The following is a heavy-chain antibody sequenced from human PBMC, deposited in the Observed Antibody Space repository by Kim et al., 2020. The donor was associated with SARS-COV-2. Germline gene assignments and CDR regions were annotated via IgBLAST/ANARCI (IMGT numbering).Heavy chain of an antibody. J-gene: IGHJ6*02. CDR1: GYSFTSYW. Sequence: GESLKISCKGSGYSFTSYWISWVRQMPGKGLEWMGRIDPSDSYTNYSPSFQGHVTISADKSISTAYLQWSSLKASDTAMYYCARRTGPDGPYYYYGMDVWGQGTTVTVSS. CDR2: IDPSDSYT. D-gene: IGHD3-10*01. CDR3: ARRTGPDGPYYYYGMDV. V-gene: IGHV5-10-1*01.